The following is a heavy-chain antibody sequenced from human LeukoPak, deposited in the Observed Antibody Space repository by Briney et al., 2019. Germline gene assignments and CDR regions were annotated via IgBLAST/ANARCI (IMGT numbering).Heavy chain of an antibody. CDR3: ARVRGIVATIGYFDY. Sequence: GRSLRLSCAASGFTFSNYAMYWVRQAPGKGLEWLAVISYDGSTKYYADSVKGRFTISRDNSKNTLYLQMNSLRAEDTAVYYCARVRGIVATIGYFDYWGQGTLVTVSS. CDR1: GFTFSNYA. D-gene: IGHD5-12*01. V-gene: IGHV3-30*04. CDR2: ISYDGSTK. J-gene: IGHJ4*02.